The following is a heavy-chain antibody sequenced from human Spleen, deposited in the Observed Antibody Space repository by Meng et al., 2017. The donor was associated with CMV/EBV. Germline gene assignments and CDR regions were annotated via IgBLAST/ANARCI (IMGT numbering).Heavy chain of an antibody. CDR2: IFPRDAST. CDR1: GYTFTGYS. Sequence: KASGYTFTGYSIHWVRQAPGQGLEWMGTIFPRDASTNYAQNFQGRVTLTSDTSTSAVYMELTNLKSDDTAFYYCARSYSINYVSFDYWGQGALVTVSS. J-gene: IGHJ4*02. V-gene: IGHV1-46*01. D-gene: IGHD5-18*01. CDR3: ARSYSINYVSFDY.